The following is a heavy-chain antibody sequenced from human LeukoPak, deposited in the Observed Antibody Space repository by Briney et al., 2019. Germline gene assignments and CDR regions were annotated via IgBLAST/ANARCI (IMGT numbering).Heavy chain of an antibody. J-gene: IGHJ4*02. D-gene: IGHD6-19*01. CDR2: TRNKANSYTT. CDR3: ASGAVAGRFDY. CDR1: GFTFSDHY. V-gene: IGHV3-72*01. Sequence: PGGSLRLSCAASGFTFSDHYMDWVRQAPGKGLEWVSRTRNKANSYTTEYAASVKGRFTISRDDSKNSLYLQMNSLKTEDTAVNYCASGAVAGRFDYWGQGTLVTVSS.